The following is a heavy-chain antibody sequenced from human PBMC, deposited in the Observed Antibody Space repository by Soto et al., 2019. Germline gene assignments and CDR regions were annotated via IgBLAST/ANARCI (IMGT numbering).Heavy chain of an antibody. CDR1: GGSISSSSYY. J-gene: IGHJ4*02. V-gene: IGHV4-39*01. CDR2: MYYSGST. D-gene: IGHD5-18*01. Sequence: SETLCLTCTVSGGSISSSSYYWGWIRQPPGKGLEWIGSMYYSGSTYCNPSLKSRVTISVDTSKNQFSLKMSSVTAADTAVYYCASERGYNYEIDHWGQGALVTVSS. CDR3: ASERGYNYEIDH.